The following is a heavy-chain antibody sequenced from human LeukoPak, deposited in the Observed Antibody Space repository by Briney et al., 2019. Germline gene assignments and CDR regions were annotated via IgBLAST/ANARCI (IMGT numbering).Heavy chain of an antibody. J-gene: IGHJ3*02. CDR2: ISGSGGST. D-gene: IGHD3-10*01. V-gene: IGHV3-23*01. CDR3: AKHSHYYGSGSYPRGAFDI. Sequence: PGGSLRLSCAASGFTFSSYAMSWVRQAPGKGLEWVSAISGSGGSTYYADSVKGRFTISRDNSKNTLYLQMNSLRAEDTAVYYCAKHSHYYGSGSYPRGAFDIWGQGTMVTVSS. CDR1: GFTFSSYA.